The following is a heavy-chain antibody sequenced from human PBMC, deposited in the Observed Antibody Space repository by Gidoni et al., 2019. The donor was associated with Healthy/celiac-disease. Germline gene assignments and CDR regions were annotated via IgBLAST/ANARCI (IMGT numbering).Heavy chain of an antibody. D-gene: IGHD3-10*01. CDR2: ISSSSSYI. CDR3: ARGGGELPYYYYGMDV. CDR1: GFTFTRYS. Sequence: EVQLVESGGGLVKPGGSLRLSCAASGFTFTRYSMNWVRQAPGKGLEWVSSISSSSSYIYYADSVKGRFTISRDNAKNSLYLQMNSLRAEDTAVYYCARGGGELPYYYYGMDVWGQGTTVTVSS. J-gene: IGHJ6*02. V-gene: IGHV3-21*01.